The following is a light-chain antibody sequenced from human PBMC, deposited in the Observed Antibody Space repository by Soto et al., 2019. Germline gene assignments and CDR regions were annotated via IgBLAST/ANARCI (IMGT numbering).Light chain of an antibody. CDR3: QQSYSGPFT. J-gene: IGKJ3*01. CDR1: QSISSY. CDR2: AAS. V-gene: IGKV1-39*01. Sequence: DIQMTQSPSSLSASVGDRVTITCRASQSISSYLNWYQQKPGKAPNLLIYAASSLQSGVPSRFSGSGSGTGFTLTISSLQPEDFATYYCQQSYSGPFTFGPGTKVDIK.